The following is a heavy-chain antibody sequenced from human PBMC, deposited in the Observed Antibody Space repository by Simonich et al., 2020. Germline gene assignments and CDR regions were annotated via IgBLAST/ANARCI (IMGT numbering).Heavy chain of an antibody. V-gene: IGHV4-38-2*01. CDR1: GYSISSGYY. CDR3: ARRPRLTNLADAFDI. D-gene: IGHD4-4*01. CDR2: IYHSGST. Sequence: QVQLQESGPGLVKPSETLSLTCAVSGYSISSGYYWGWIRQPPGKGLEWIGSIYHSGSTYYNPSLKSRVTISVDTSKNQFSLKLSSVTAADTAVYYCARRPRLTNLADAFDIWGQGTMVTVSS. J-gene: IGHJ3*02.